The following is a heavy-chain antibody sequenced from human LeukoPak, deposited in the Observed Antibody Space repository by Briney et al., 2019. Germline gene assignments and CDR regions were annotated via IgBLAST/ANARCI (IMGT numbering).Heavy chain of an antibody. CDR2: MNPNSGNT. CDR3: ARVGGSSNWNYDDAFDI. V-gene: IGHV1-8*01. D-gene: IGHD1-7*01. CDR1: GYTFTSYD. J-gene: IGHJ3*02. Sequence: ASVKVSCKASGYTFTSYDINWVRQATGQGLEWMGWMNPNSGNTGYAQKFQGRVTMTRNTSISTAYMELSSLRSEDTAVYYCARVGGSSNWNYDDAFDIWGQGTTVTVSS.